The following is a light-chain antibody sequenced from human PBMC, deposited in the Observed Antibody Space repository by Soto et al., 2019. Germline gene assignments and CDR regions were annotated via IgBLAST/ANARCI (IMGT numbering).Light chain of an antibody. J-gene: IGKJ2*01. Sequence: DIQMTQSPSSVSASVGDRVTITCRASQGITRWLAWYQQRPGKAPKLLIYGTSTLQSGVPSRFSCSGSGTDSTHTISSQQPVDPATYFSQHADSFPNSFGQGTKVEIK. V-gene: IGKV1-12*01. CDR3: QHADSFPNS. CDR1: QGITRW. CDR2: GTS.